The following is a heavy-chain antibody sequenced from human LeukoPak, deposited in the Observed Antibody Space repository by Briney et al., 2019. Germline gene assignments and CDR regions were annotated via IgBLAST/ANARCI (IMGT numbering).Heavy chain of an antibody. CDR3: ARELPGYSGSLDY. D-gene: IGHD1-26*01. J-gene: IGHJ4*02. V-gene: IGHV1-2*02. CDR1: GYTCTGYY. Sequence: GASVTVSCTASGYTCTGYYMHWVRQAPGQGLGWMGWINPNNGGGNDSQKFQCRGTMTRDTSINTAYMELSRLRSDDTAVYYCARELPGYSGSLDYWGQGTLVTVSS. CDR2: INPNNGGG.